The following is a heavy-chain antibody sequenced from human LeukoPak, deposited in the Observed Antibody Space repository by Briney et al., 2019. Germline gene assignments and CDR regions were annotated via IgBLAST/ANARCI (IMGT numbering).Heavy chain of an antibody. J-gene: IGHJ4*02. CDR1: GGSISSSSYY. CDR3: ARGGRSYYDISGYYYS. CDR2: IYYSGST. V-gene: IGHV4-39*01. Sequence: NPSETLSLTCTVSGGSISSSSYYWGWIRQPPGKGLEWIGSIYYSGSTHYNPSLKSRVTISVDTSKNQFSLKLSSVTAADTAVYYCARGGRSYYDISGYYYSWGQGTLVTVSS. D-gene: IGHD3-22*01.